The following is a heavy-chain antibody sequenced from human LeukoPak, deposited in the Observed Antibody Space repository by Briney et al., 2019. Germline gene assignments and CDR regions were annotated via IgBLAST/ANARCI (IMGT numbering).Heavy chain of an antibody. CDR3: ARRLVDSGASQVSDD. CDR2: INDSGSV. Sequence: SETLSLTCAVYSGSFSGYCWSWIRQPPGKGLEWIGEINDSGSVNCNPSLKNRVALSVDTSKNQFSLRLSSVAAADTAVYYCARRLVDSGASQVSDDWGQGTLVTVSS. J-gene: IGHJ4*02. V-gene: IGHV4-34*01. D-gene: IGHD2-15*01. CDR1: SGSFSGYC.